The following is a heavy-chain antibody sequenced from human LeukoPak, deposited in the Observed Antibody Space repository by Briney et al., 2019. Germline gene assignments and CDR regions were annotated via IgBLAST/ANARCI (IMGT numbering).Heavy chain of an antibody. V-gene: IGHV4-39*01. D-gene: IGHD3-3*01. J-gene: IGHJ4*02. CDR2: IYYSGST. CDR1: GGSISSSSYY. Sequence: PSETLSLTCTVSGGSISSSSYYWGWIRQPPGKGLEWIGSIYYSGSTYYNPSLKSRVTISVDTSKNQFSLKLSSVTAADTAVYYCARLRRDFCYFDYWGQGTLVTVSS. CDR3: ARLRRDFCYFDY.